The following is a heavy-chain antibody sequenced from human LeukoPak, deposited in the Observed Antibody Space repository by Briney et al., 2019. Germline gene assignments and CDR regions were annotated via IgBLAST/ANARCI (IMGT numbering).Heavy chain of an antibody. D-gene: IGHD4-17*01. CDR1: GFTFDDYA. Sequence: GGSLRLSCTASGFTFDDYAMSWVRQAPGKGLEWAGFIRSKAYGGTTEYAASVKGRFTISRDDSKSIAYLQMNSLKTEDTAVYYCTKAPRTTTVTYYYGMDVWGKGITVTVSS. CDR2: IRSKAYGGTT. J-gene: IGHJ6*04. V-gene: IGHV3-49*04. CDR3: TKAPRTTTVTYYYGMDV.